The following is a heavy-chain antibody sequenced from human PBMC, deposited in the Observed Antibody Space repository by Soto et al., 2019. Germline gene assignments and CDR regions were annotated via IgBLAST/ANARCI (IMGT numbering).Heavy chain of an antibody. J-gene: IGHJ4*02. CDR3: ATHPPYGPLDH. D-gene: IGHD4-17*01. CDR1: GSSISWISKH. Sequence: TDTLSLTGTVSGSSISWISKHSGSLRQPPGKGLEWIGNIYYSENTYYNPSLKSRVTISVDTSKNQFSLRLTSVTAADTAVYYCATHPPYGPLDHWGQGTLVTVSS. V-gene: IGHV4-39*01. CDR2: IYYSENT.